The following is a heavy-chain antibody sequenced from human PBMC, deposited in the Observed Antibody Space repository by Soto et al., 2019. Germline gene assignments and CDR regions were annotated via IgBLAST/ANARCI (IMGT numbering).Heavy chain of an antibody. J-gene: IGHJ4*02. CDR3: AKDWYYYDSSGYYYDFDY. CDR2: ISGSGGST. Sequence: EVQLLESGGGLVQPGGSLRLSCAASGFTFSSYAMSWVRQAPGKGLEWVSAISGSGGSTYHADSVKGRFTISRDNSKNTLYLQMNSLRAEDTAVYYCAKDWYYYDSSGYYYDFDYWGQGTLVTVSS. CDR1: GFTFSSYA. D-gene: IGHD3-22*01. V-gene: IGHV3-23*01.